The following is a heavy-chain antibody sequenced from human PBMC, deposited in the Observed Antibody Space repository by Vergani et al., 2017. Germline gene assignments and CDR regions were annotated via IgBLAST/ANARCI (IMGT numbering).Heavy chain of an antibody. CDR3: AKSRGRGYSHVLGHDAFDI. J-gene: IGHJ3*02. Sequence: EVQLLESGGGLVQPGGSLRLSCAASGFTFSSYAMSWVRQAPGKGLEWVSAISGSGCSKYYADSVTGRFTISRDNSKNTLYLQMNSLRAEDTAVYYCAKSRGRGYSHVLGHDAFDIWGQGTMVTVSS. V-gene: IGHV3-23*01. D-gene: IGHD5-18*01. CDR2: ISGSGCSK. CDR1: GFTFSSYA.